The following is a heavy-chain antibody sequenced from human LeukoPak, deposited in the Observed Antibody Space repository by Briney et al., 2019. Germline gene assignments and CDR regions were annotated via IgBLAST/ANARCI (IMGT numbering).Heavy chain of an antibody. CDR1: GFSFSSYE. D-gene: IGHD5-24*01. CDR2: ISDSGTSI. J-gene: IGHJ4*02. Sequence: GGSLRLSCVGSGFSFSSYEMNWVRQAPGKGLEWVSYISDSGTSIYYADSVKGRFTISRDNAKNSLYLQMNSLRVEDTAVYYCAREDGSNYFDYWGQGTLVTVSS. V-gene: IGHV3-48*03. CDR3: AREDGSNYFDY.